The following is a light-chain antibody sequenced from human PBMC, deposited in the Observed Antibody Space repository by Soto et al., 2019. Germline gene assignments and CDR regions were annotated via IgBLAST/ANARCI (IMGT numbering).Light chain of an antibody. V-gene: IGLV2-14*01. CDR2: DVR. CDR3: TSYTSSSTLV. CDR1: SSDVGGYNC. Sequence: QSALTQPASVSGSPGQSITISCTGTSSDVGGYNCVSWYQQHPGKVPQLMIYDVRSRPSGVSFRFSGSKSGNTASLTISGLQAEDEADYYCTSYTSSSTLVFGGGTKLTV. J-gene: IGLJ2*01.